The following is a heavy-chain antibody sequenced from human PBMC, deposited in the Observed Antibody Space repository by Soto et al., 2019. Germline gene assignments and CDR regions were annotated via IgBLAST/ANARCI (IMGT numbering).Heavy chain of an antibody. CDR3: ARVRSPYYYDSSGYLYAFDI. J-gene: IGHJ3*02. V-gene: IGHV1-2*02. Sequence: ASVKVSCKASGYTFTGYYMHWVRQAPGQGLEWMGWINPNSGGTNYAQKFQGRVTMTRDTSISTAYMELSRLRSDDTAVYYCARVRSPYYYDSSGYLYAFDIWGQGTMVTVSS. CDR2: INPNSGGT. CDR1: GYTFTGYY. D-gene: IGHD3-22*01.